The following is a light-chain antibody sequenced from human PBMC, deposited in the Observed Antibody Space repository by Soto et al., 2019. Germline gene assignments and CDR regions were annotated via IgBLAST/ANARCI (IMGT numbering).Light chain of an antibody. CDR1: QGISNY. CDR2: AAS. Sequence: DIQMSQSPSSLSASVGDRVTITCRASQGISNYLAWYQEKPGKVPKLLIYAASTLQSGVPSRYSGSGSGTDFTLTISSLQPEDVATYYWQKYNIAPSTFGQGTKVEIK. V-gene: IGKV1-27*01. CDR3: QKYNIAPST. J-gene: IGKJ1*01.